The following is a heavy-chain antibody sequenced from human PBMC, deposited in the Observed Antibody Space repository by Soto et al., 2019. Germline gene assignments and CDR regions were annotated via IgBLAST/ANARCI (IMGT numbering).Heavy chain of an antibody. Sequence: DVQLLESGGGLVRPGGSLRLSCAASGFSFSSYAMSWVRQAPGTGLEWVSVISGSGATTFYRESVKGRFTISRDNSKNTVYLQLNSLRAEDTALYYCAKDHGGDYGDPLYFFDYWGQGALVIVSS. CDR2: ISGSGATT. J-gene: IGHJ4*02. V-gene: IGHV3-23*01. D-gene: IGHD4-17*01. CDR1: GFSFSSYA. CDR3: AKDHGGDYGDPLYFFDY.